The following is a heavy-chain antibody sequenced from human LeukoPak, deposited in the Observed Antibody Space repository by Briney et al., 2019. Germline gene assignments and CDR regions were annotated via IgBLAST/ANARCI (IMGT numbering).Heavy chain of an antibody. J-gene: IGHJ4*02. V-gene: IGHV4-59*01. CDR1: GGSISSYY. Sequence: KPSETLSLTCTVSGGSISSYYWSWIRQPPGKGLEWIGYIYYSGSTNYNPSLKSRVAISVDTSKNQFSLKLSSVTAADTAVYYCARGHDYYDSSGYSVWGQGTLVTVSS. D-gene: IGHD3-22*01. CDR3: ARGHDYYDSSGYSV. CDR2: IYYSGST.